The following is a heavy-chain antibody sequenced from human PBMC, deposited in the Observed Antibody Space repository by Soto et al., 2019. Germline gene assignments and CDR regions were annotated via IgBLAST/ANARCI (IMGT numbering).Heavy chain of an antibody. J-gene: IGHJ5*01. D-gene: IGHD3-9*01. CDR3: AKDRKETGRPDWFDS. CDR1: GFIFSSYA. CDR2: ISGSDGNT. V-gene: IGHV3-23*01. Sequence: EVQLLESGGGLVQPGGSLRLSCAASGFIFSSYAMSWVRQTPGKGLEWVSGISGSDGNTYYADSVKGRFTISRDNSKNTLYLQMNSLRDEDTAMYHCAKDRKETGRPDWFDSWGQGTLVTVSS.